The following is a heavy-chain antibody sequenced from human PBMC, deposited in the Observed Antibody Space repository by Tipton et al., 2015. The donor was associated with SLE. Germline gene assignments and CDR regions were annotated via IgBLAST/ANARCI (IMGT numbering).Heavy chain of an antibody. CDR3: ARYSSSWPFDY. D-gene: IGHD6-13*01. J-gene: IGHJ4*02. Sequence: GLVKPSETLSLTCTVSGGSISSYYWSWIRQPPGKGLEWIGYIYYSGGTNYNPSLKSRVTISVDTSKNQFSLKLSSVTAADTAVYYCARYSSSWPFDYWGQGTLVTVSS. CDR1: GGSISSYY. V-gene: IGHV4-59*01. CDR2: IYYSGGT.